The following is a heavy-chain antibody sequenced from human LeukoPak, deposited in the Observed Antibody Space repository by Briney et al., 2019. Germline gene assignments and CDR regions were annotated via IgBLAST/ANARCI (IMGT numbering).Heavy chain of an antibody. V-gene: IGHV1-2*02. J-gene: IGHJ5*02. D-gene: IGHD2-15*01. CDR2: INPNSGGT. CDR1: GYTFTGYY. CDR3: ARHLLGFCSGGSCFTFDP. Sequence: ASVKVSCKASGYTFTGYYMHWVRQAPGQGLEWMGWINPNSGGTNYAQKFQGRVTMTRDTSISTAYMELSRLRSDDTAVYYCARHLLGFCSGGSCFTFDPWGQGTLVTVST.